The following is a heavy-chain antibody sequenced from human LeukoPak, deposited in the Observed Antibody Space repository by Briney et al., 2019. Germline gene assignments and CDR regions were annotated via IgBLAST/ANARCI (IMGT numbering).Heavy chain of an antibody. Sequence: ASVKVSCKASGYTFTSYGISWVRQAPGQGLEWMGWISAYNGNTNYAQKLQGRVTMTTDTSTSTAYMELRSLRSDDTAVYYCARAQTINDFWSGYGYYYYYMDVWGKGTTVTVSS. V-gene: IGHV1-18*01. CDR2: ISAYNGNT. CDR1: GYTFTSYG. CDR3: ARAQTINDFWSGYGYYYYYMDV. J-gene: IGHJ6*03. D-gene: IGHD3-3*01.